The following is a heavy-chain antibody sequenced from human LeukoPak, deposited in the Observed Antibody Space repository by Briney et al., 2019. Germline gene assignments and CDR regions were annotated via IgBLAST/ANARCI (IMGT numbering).Heavy chain of an antibody. CDR2: ISTSTSTI. J-gene: IGHJ5*02. CDR1: GFTVRNFD. D-gene: IGHD4-17*01. V-gene: IGHV3-48*01. CDR3: VANTVTTAQLQAT. Sequence: GGSLRLSCAGSGFTVRNFDVNWVRQAPGKGLEWVSYISTSTSTIYYADSVKGRFTISRDNAKNSLYLQMNSLRAEDTVVYYCVANTVTTAQLQATWGQGTLVTVSS.